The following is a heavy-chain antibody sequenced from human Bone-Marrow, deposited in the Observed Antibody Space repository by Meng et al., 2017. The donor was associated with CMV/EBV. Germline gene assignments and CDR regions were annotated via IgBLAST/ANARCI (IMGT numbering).Heavy chain of an antibody. Sequence: GESLKISCAASGFTFSSYAMSWVRQAPGKGLEWVSAISGSGGSTYYADSVKGRFTISRDNAKNTLYLQMNSLRAEDTAVYYCAGGHQITIFGVVNYYYYYGMDVWGQGTTVTVSS. D-gene: IGHD3-3*01. CDR3: AGGHQITIFGVVNYYYYYGMDV. V-gene: IGHV3-23*01. CDR2: ISGSGGST. CDR1: GFTFSSYA. J-gene: IGHJ6*02.